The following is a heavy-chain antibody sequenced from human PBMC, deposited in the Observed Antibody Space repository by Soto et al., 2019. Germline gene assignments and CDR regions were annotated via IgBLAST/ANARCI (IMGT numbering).Heavy chain of an antibody. D-gene: IGHD2-15*01. J-gene: IGHJ1*01. Sequence: GASVKVSCKASGYKVTTYFIHWVRQAPGQDLEWMGMIHPSGDTGYAQKFRGRVTMTIDTTTTTAYMELRNLTSEDTAVYFSVRGYCTTSPCSGDFQFWGQGTLVTVSS. CDR3: VRGYCTTSPCSGDFQF. CDR1: GYKVTTYF. V-gene: IGHV1-46*01. CDR2: IHPSGDT.